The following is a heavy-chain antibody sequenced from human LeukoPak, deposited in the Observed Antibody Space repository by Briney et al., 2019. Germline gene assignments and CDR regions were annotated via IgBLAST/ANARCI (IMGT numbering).Heavy chain of an antibody. CDR1: GGTFSSYA. J-gene: IGHJ4*02. D-gene: IGHD3-22*01. Sequence: ASVTVSCTASGGTFSSYAISWVRQAPGQGLQWMGGFDPEDGETIYAQKFQGRVTMTEDTSTDTAYMELSSLRSEDTAVYYCATSHSSGYYYYFDYWGQGTLVTVSS. CDR3: ATSHSSGYYYYFDY. V-gene: IGHV1-24*01. CDR2: FDPEDGET.